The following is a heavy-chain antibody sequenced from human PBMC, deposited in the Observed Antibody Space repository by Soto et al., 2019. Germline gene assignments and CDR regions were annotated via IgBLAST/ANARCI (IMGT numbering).Heavy chain of an antibody. V-gene: IGHV4-31*03. J-gene: IGHJ3*02. CDR3: AREDSSCSGSYYKRQKFQKPNDAFDI. CDR1: GGSISSGGYY. D-gene: IGHD3-10*02. Sequence: PSETLSLTCTVSGGSISSGGYYWSWIRQHPGKGQEWIGYIYYSGSTYYNPSLKSRVTISVDTSKNQFSLKLSSVTAADTAVYYCAREDSSCSGSYYKRQKFQKPNDAFDIWGQGTMVTVSS. CDR2: IYYSGST.